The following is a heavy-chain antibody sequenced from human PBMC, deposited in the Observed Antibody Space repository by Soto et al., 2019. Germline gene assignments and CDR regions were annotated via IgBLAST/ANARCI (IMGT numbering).Heavy chain of an antibody. CDR2: IYSGGTT. J-gene: IGHJ6*02. Sequence: EVQLVEFGGGLIQPGGSLRLSCAASGFIVSDNCMSWVRQAPGKGLEWVSLIYSGGTTYYADSLKGRFTISRDDSKNILYLQMKSLRVEDTAVYYCARGGRDHSSWRYADSYGLDVWGQGTTVTVSS. CDR1: GFIVSDNC. V-gene: IGHV3-53*01. CDR3: ARGGRDHSSWRYADSYGLDV. D-gene: IGHD6-13*01.